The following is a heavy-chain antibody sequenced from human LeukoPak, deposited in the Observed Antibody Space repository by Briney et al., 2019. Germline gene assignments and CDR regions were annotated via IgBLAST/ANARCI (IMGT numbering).Heavy chain of an antibody. CDR2: ISDADGSIT. CDR1: GXTLSNYW. D-gene: IGHD2-15*01. V-gene: IGHV3-74*01. Sequence: QPGGSLRLSCAASGXTLSNYWMHWVRQAPGKGLVWVSRISDADGSITNYADSVRGRFTISRDTAKNTLYLQMNSLGAEDTAVYYCARDLSGYSDYWGQGTLVTVSS. CDR3: ARDLSGYSDY. J-gene: IGHJ4*02.